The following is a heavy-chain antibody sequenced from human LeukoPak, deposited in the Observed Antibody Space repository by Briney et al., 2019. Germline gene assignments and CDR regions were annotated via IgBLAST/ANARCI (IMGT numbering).Heavy chain of an antibody. CDR3: AHGTDYDFWSGSSGGFDY. V-gene: IGHV2-5*02. J-gene: IGHJ4*02. CDR2: IYWDDDK. D-gene: IGHD3-3*01. Sequence: SAPTLVKPTQTLTLTCTFSGFSLSTSGVGVGWIRQPPGKALEWLALIYWDDDKRYSPSLQSRLTITKDTSKNQVVLTMTNMDPVDTATYYCAHGTDYDFWSGSSGGFDYWGQGTLVTVSS. CDR1: GFSLSTSGVG.